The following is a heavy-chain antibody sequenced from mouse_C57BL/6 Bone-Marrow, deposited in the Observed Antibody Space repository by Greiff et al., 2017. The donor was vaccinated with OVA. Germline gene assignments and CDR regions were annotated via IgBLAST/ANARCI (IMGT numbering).Heavy chain of an antibody. J-gene: IGHJ1*03. Sequence: VQLQQSGAELVKPGASVKISCKASGYTFTDYYINWVKQRPGQGLEWIGKIGPGSGSTYYTEKFKGKATLTADKSSSTAYMQLSSLTSEDSAVYFCARSEITTVVARSHWYFDVWGTGTTVTVSS. CDR1: GYTFTDYY. D-gene: IGHD1-1*01. CDR2: IGPGSGST. V-gene: IGHV1-77*01. CDR3: ARSEITTVVARSHWYFDV.